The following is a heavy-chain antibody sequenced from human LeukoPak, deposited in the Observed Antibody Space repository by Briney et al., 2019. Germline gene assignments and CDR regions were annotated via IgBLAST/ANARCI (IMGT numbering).Heavy chain of an antibody. CDR1: GYTFTSYY. CDR2: INPSGGST. Sequence: ASVKVSCKASGYTFTSYYMHWVRQAPGQGLEWMGIINPSGGSTSYAQKFQGRVTMTRDMSTSTVYMELSSLRSEDTAVYYCATGTYYYGSGVKFDYWGQGTLVTVSS. CDR3: ATGTYYYGSGVKFDY. J-gene: IGHJ4*02. D-gene: IGHD3-10*01. V-gene: IGHV1-46*01.